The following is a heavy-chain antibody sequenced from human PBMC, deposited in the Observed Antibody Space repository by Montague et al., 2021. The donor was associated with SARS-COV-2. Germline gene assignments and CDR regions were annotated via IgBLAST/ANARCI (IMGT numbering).Heavy chain of an antibody. Sequence: SETLSLTCTVSGSISGYYWTWIRQSALKGLEWIGRISSSGGIDYXASLKIRVTMSLDTSKIQLSLKLSSVTAADTAVYYCARQYIGYNRRFDYWGQGALVTVSP. CDR1: GSISGYY. CDR2: ISSSGGI. J-gene: IGHJ4*02. V-gene: IGHV4-4*07. D-gene: IGHD5-12*01. CDR3: ARQYIGYNRRFDY.